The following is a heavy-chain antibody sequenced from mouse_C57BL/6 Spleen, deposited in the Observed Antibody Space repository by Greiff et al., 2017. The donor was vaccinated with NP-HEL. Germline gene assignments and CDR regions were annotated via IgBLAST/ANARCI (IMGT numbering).Heavy chain of an antibody. D-gene: IGHD1-1*01. V-gene: IGHV1-64*01. CDR3: AGSSRYWYFDV. CDR2: IHPNSGST. CDR1: GYTFTSYW. J-gene: IGHJ1*03. Sequence: VQLQQPGAELVKPGASVKLSCKASGYTFTSYWMHWVKQRPGQGLEWIGMIHPNSGSTNYNEKFKSKATLTVDKSSSTAYMQLSSLTSEDSAVYYCAGSSRYWYFDVWGTGTTVPVSS.